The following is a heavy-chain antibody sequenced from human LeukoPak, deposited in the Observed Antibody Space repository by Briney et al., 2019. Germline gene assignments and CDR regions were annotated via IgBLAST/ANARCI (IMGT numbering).Heavy chain of an antibody. CDR2: IYTSGST. CDR1: DGSISSYS. V-gene: IGHV4-4*07. CDR3: ARDFWSGYYGPMMDV. J-gene: IGHJ6*04. Sequence: SETLSLTCTVSDGSISSYSWSWIRQPAGKGLEWIGRIYTSGSTNYNPSLKSRVTMSVDTSKKQFSLKLSSVTAADTAVYYCARDFWSGYYGPMMDVWGKGTTVTVSS. D-gene: IGHD3-3*01.